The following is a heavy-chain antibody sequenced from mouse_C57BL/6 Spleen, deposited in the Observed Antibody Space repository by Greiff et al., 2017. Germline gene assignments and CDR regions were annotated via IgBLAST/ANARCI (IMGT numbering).Heavy chain of an antibody. Sequence: EVQRVESEGGLVQPGSSMKLSCTASGFTFSDYYMAWVRQVPDKGLEWVANINYDGSSTYYLDSLKSRFIISRDNAKNILYLQMSRLKSEDTATYYCARDYGYYAMDYWGQGTSVTVSS. D-gene: IGHD1-1*01. J-gene: IGHJ4*01. V-gene: IGHV5-16*01. CDR1: GFTFSDYY. CDR3: ARDYGYYAMDY. CDR2: INYDGSST.